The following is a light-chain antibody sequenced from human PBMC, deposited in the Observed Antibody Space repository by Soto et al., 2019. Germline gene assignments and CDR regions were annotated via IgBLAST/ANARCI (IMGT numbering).Light chain of an antibody. Sequence: DVQMTQSPSSLSASVGDRVTITCRASLVISSWLVWYQQKPGNAPNLMIYKASTLRSGVPSRFSGSESGTEFPLTISGLQPEDFATYYCQQASTFPFTFGGGTEVRIK. CDR3: QQASTFPFT. CDR1: LVISSW. J-gene: IGKJ4*01. CDR2: KAS. V-gene: IGKV1-12*01.